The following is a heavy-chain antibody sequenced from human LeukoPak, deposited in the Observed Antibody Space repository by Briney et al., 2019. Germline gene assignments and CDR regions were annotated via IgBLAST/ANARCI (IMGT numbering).Heavy chain of an antibody. CDR3: ARVLRYDNSGHDSFDI. CDR1: GFTFSSYW. J-gene: IGHJ3*02. CDR2: IYSGGST. V-gene: IGHV3-66*01. Sequence: PGGSLRLSCAASGFTFSSYWMSWVRQAPRKGLEWVSVIYSGGSTFYADSVKGRFIISRDNAKNSLYLQMNSLRAEDTAVYYCARVLRYDNSGHDSFDIWGQGTMVTVSS. D-gene: IGHD3-22*01.